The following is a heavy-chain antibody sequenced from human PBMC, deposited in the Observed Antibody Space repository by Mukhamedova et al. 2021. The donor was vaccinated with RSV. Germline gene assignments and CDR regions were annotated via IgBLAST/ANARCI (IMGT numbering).Heavy chain of an antibody. CDR3: ARERVGYYYDSSSYIGY. V-gene: IGHV4-34*01. CDR2: INHSGST. D-gene: IGHD3-22*01. J-gene: IGHJ4*02. Sequence: RQPPGKGLEWIGEINHSGSTNYNPSLKSRVTISVDTSKNQFSLKLSSVTAADTAVYYCARERVGYYYDSSSYIGYWGQGTLVTVS.